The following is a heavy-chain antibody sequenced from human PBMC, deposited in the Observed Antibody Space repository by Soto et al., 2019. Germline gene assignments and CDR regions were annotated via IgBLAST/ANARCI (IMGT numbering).Heavy chain of an antibody. D-gene: IGHD2-21*02. CDR2: INLSGGST. V-gene: IGHV1-46*01. CDR1: AYTFTSYG. J-gene: IGHJ3*02. Sequence: ASVKVSCKASAYTFTSYGITWVRQAPGQGLEWMGIINLSGGSTSYAQKFQGRVTMTRDTSTSTVYMELSSLRSEGTAVYYCARGHGGNFPLGAFDIWGQGTMVTVSS. CDR3: ARGHGGNFPLGAFDI.